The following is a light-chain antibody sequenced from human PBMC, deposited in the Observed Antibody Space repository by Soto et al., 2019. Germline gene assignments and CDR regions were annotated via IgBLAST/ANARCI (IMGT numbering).Light chain of an antibody. J-gene: IGKJ1*01. V-gene: IGKV3-15*01. CDR2: GAS. Sequence: MVMTESPATLSVSQGEGATLSCRASQTVRTNLAWYQQKPGQAPRLLIYGASTRATGVPARFSGSGSGTEFTLTISSLQSEDFAVYYCQQYNNWRRTFGQGTKVDI. CDR1: QTVRTN. CDR3: QQYNNWRRT.